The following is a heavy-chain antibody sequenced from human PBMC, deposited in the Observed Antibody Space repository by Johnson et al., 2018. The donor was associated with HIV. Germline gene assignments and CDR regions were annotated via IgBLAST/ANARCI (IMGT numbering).Heavy chain of an antibody. J-gene: IGHJ3*02. CDR2: LSHDGNKQ. CDR1: GFTFSNHV. V-gene: IGHV3-30*04. Sequence: VQLVESGGGVVQPGRSLRLSCQASGFTFSNHVMHWVRQAPDKGLEWVAVLSHDGNKQHYGESVKGRFSISRDNSKNTVFLQMNSLRSDDTAVYFCARDQAYRSSWAFSFDIWGQGTMVIVSS. D-gene: IGHD6-13*01. CDR3: ARDQAYRSSWAFSFDI.